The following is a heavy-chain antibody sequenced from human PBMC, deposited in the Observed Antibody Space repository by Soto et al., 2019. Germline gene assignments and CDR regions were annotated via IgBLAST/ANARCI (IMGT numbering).Heavy chain of an antibody. CDR1: GGSISSYY. J-gene: IGHJ6*02. Sequence: SETLSLTCTVSGGSISSYYWSWIRQPPGKGLEWIGYIYYSGSTNYNPSLKSRVTISVDTSKNQFSLKLSSVTAADTAVYYCARDRAGWSGYYTEPPYYYSGMDVWGQGTTVTVSS. D-gene: IGHD3-3*01. CDR3: ARDRAGWSGYYTEPPYYYSGMDV. V-gene: IGHV4-59*01. CDR2: IYYSGST.